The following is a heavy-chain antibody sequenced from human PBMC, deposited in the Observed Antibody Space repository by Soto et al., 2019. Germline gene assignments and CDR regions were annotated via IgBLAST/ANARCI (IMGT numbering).Heavy chain of an antibody. CDR1: GYTFTSYD. CDR3: ASWDQISYYYGMDV. V-gene: IGHV1-8*01. Sequence: QVQLVQSGAEVKKPGASVKVSCKASGYTFTSYDINWVRQATGQGLEWMGWMNPNSGNTGYAQKFQGRVSMTRNTSISTAYMELSSLRSEDTAVYYCASWDQISYYYGMDVWGQGTTVTVSS. CDR2: MNPNSGNT. D-gene: IGHD1-26*01. J-gene: IGHJ6*02.